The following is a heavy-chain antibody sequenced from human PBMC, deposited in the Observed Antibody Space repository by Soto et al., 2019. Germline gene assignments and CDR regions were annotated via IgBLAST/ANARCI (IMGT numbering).Heavy chain of an antibody. CDR3: ARGPAERPAAPAASTPDPFDI. J-gene: IGHJ3*02. CDR2: TYYRSKWYN. V-gene: IGHV6-1*01. D-gene: IGHD2-2*01. CDR1: GDSVSSNSAA. Sequence: KQSQTLSLTCAISGDSVSSNSAAWNWIRQSPSRGLEWLGRTYYRSKWYNDYAVSVKSRITINPDTSKNQFSLQLNSVTPEDTAVYYCARGPAERPAAPAASTPDPFDIWGQGTMVTVSS.